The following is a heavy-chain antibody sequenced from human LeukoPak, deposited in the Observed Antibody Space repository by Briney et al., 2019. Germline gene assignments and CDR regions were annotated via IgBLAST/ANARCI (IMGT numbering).Heavy chain of an antibody. CDR2: IYSGGST. D-gene: IGHD3-10*01. J-gene: IGHJ4*02. CDR3: ASCLYYYGSGYFDY. Sequence: ETLSLTCAVYGGSFSGYYWSWVRQAPGKGLEWVSVIYSGGSTYYADSVKGRFTISRDNSKNTLYLQVNSLRAEDTAVYYCASCLYYYGSGYFDYWGQGTLVTVSS. CDR1: GGSFSGYY. V-gene: IGHV3-66*01.